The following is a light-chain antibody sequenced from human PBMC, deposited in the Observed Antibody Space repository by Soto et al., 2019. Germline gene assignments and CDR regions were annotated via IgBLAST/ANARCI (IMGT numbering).Light chain of an antibody. V-gene: IGLV1-40*01. J-gene: IGLJ2*01. Sequence: QSVLTQPPSVSGAPGQRVTISCTGSSSNIGAGYDVHWYQQLPGTAPKLLIYGNSNRPSGVPDRFSGSKSVTSASLAITGLQADDEADYYCQSYDSSLSGSVFGGGTKLTVL. CDR2: GNS. CDR3: QSYDSSLSGSV. CDR1: SSNIGAGYD.